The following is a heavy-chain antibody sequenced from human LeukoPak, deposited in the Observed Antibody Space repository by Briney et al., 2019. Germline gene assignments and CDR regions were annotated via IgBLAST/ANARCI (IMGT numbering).Heavy chain of an antibody. Sequence: GGSLRLSCAASGFTLSNYDMSWVRQAPGKGLEWVSAVSGSGDSTYYAGSVKGRFTISRDNSKNTVYLQMNSLRAEDTAVYYCAKFWDFGDYAIDYWGQGTLVTVSS. J-gene: IGHJ4*02. CDR3: AKFWDFGDYAIDY. D-gene: IGHD4-17*01. CDR1: GFTLSNYD. CDR2: VSGSGDST. V-gene: IGHV3-23*01.